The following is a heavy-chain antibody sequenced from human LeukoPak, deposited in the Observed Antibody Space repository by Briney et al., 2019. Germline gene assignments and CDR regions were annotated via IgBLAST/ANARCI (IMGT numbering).Heavy chain of an antibody. V-gene: IGHV3-23*01. CDR1: GFTFSSYA. CDR3: AKVGSDVVVTATRLLNAFDI. J-gene: IGHJ3*02. D-gene: IGHD2-21*02. Sequence: GGSLRLSCAASGFTFSSYAMSWVHQAPGKGLEWVSAISGSGGSTYYADSVKGRFTISRDNSKNTLYLQMNSLRAEDTAVYYCAKVGSDVVVTATRLLNAFDIWGQGTMVTVSS. CDR2: ISGSGGST.